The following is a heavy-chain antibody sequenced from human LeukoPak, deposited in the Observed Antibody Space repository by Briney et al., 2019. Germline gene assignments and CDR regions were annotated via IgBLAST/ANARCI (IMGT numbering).Heavy chain of an antibody. V-gene: IGHV1-2*02. CDR3: ARDPVDTAMVTGGY. D-gene: IGHD5-18*01. CDR1: GYTFTGYY. CDR2: INPNSGGT. J-gene: IGHJ4*02. Sequence: GASVKVSCTASGYTFTGYYMHWVRQAPGQGLEWMGWINPNSGGTNYAQKFQGRVTMTRDTSISTVYMELSRLRSDDTAVYYCARDPVDTAMVTGGYWGQGTLVTVSS.